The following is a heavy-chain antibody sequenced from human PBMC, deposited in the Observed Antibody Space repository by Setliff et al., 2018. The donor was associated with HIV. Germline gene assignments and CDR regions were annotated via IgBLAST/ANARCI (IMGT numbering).Heavy chain of an antibody. CDR2: IYHSGDT. J-gene: IGHJ6*02. D-gene: IGHD6-19*01. CDR3: ARDRYSSGWYGMDV. CDR1: GGSISSTNW. V-gene: IGHV4-4*02. Sequence: SETLSLTCAVSGGSISSTNWWNWVRQPPGKGLEWIGEIYHSGDTNYNPSLKSRVTISVDKSKNQFSLKLTSVTAADTAVYYYARDRYSSGWYGMDVWGQGTTVTVSS.